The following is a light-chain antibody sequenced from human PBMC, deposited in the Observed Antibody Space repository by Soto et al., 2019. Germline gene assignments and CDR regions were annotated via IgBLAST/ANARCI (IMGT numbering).Light chain of an antibody. V-gene: IGKV1D-17*01. J-gene: IGKJ4*01. CDR2: AAS. Sequence: NIQMTQSPSAMSASVGDRVTITCRARQGISNYLAWFQQKPGKVPKHLIYAASSLQSGVPSRFSGSGSRTEFTLTISSLQPEDFATYYCLQHNSYPPVTFGGGTKVEIK. CDR3: LQHNSYPPVT. CDR1: QGISNY.